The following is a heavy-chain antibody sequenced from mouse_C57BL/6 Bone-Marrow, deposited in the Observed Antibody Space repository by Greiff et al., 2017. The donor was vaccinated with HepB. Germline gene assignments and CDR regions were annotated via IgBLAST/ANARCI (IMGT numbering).Heavy chain of an antibody. Sequence: EVQLQQSGPVLVKPGASVKMSCKASGYTFTDYYMNWVKQSHGKSLEWIGVINPSNGGTSYNQKFKGKATLIVVKSSSTVYMELNSLTSEDSAVYYCASPRTTVAYYYAMDYWGQGTSVTVSS. CDR2: INPSNGGT. D-gene: IGHD1-1*01. CDR3: ASPRTTVAYYYAMDY. J-gene: IGHJ4*01. CDR1: GYTFTDYY. V-gene: IGHV1-19*01.